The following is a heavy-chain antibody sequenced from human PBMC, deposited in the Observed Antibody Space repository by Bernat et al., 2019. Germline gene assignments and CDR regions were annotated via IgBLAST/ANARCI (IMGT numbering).Heavy chain of an antibody. CDR1: GGTFSSYA. CDR2: IIPIFGTA. V-gene: IGHV1-69*06. Sequence: QVQLVQSGAAVKKPGSSVKVSCKSSGGTFSSYAISWVRQAPGQGFEWMGGIIPIFGTANYAQKFQGRVTITADKSTSTAYMELSSLRSEDTAVYYCASHGIVVVIATVYWGQGTLVTVSS. J-gene: IGHJ4*02. CDR3: ASHGIVVVIATVY. D-gene: IGHD2-21*01.